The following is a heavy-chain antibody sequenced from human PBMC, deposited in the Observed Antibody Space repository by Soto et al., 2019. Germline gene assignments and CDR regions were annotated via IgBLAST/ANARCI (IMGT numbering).Heavy chain of an antibody. CDR3: AIDSGNYFDY. CDR1: GYTFNTYL. CDR2: ISPHNGNT. Sequence: HVQLVQSGGELKNPGASVKVSCNTSGYTFNTYLITWVRQAPGQGLAWMGWISPHNGNTNYAVKFQGRVTMPADTITETAFVDLRNLGIDGTVLYYCAIDSGNYFDYGGQGTPVTVSS. D-gene: IGHD2-21*01. V-gene: IGHV1-18*01. J-gene: IGHJ4*02.